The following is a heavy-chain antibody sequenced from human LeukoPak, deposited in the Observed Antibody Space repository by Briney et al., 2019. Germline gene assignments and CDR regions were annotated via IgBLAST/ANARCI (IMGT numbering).Heavy chain of an antibody. J-gene: IGHJ4*02. Sequence: SGGSLRLSCAASGFIFSSYAMSWVRQAPGKGLEWVSAISGSGGSTHYADSVKGRFTISRDNSKNTLYLQMNSLRAEDTAVYYCAKHYGDYTSYFDCWGQGTLVTVSS. CDR3: AKHYGDYTSYFDC. D-gene: IGHD4-17*01. CDR2: ISGSGGST. V-gene: IGHV3-23*01. CDR1: GFIFSSYA.